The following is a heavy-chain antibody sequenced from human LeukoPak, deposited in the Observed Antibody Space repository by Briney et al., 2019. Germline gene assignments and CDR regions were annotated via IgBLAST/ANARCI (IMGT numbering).Heavy chain of an antibody. D-gene: IGHD1-1*01. J-gene: IGHJ4*02. CDR3: ARVRRVAERYYFDY. Sequence: GRSLRLSCAASGFTFSSYGMHWVRQAPGKGLEWVAVISYDGSNKYYADSVKGRFTISRDNAKNSLYLQMNSLRAEDTAVYYCARVRRVAERYYFDYWGQGTLVTVSS. CDR2: ISYDGSNK. CDR1: GFTFSSYG. V-gene: IGHV3-30*03.